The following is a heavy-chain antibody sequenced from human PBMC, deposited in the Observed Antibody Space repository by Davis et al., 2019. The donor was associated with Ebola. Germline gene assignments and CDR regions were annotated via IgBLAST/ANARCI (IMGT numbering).Heavy chain of an antibody. J-gene: IGHJ4*02. CDR1: GGSISSYY. CDR3: AGSSWYKPGGY. V-gene: IGHV4-59*01. Sequence: SETLSLTCTVSGGSISSYYWSWIRQPPGKGLEWIGYIYYSGSTNYNPSLKSRVTISVDTSKNQFSLKLSSVTAADTAVYYCAGSSWYKPGGYRGQGTLVTVSS. CDR2: IYYSGST. D-gene: IGHD6-13*01.